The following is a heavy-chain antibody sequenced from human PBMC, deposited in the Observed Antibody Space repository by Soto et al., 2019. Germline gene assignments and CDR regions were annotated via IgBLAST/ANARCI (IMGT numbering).Heavy chain of an antibody. CDR3: ARDRLYLDTAMVFDY. J-gene: IGHJ4*02. V-gene: IGHV3-21*01. D-gene: IGHD5-18*01. CDR2: ISSSSSYI. Sequence: GGSLRLSCAASGFTFSSYSMNWVRQAPGKGLEWVSSISSSSSYIYYADSVKGRFTISRDNAKNSLYLQMNSLRAEDTAVYYCARDRLYLDTAMVFDYWGQGTLVTVSS. CDR1: GFTFSSYS.